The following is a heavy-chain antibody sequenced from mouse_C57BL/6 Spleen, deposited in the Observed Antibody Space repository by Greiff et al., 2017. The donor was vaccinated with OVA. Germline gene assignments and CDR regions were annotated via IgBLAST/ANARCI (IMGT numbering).Heavy chain of an antibody. CDR1: GYTFTSYW. J-gene: IGHJ1*03. CDR2: IHPSDSDT. Sequence: QVQLKQPGAELVKPGASVKVSCKASGYTFTSYWMHWVKQRPGQGLEWIGRIHPSDSDTNYNQKFKGKATLTVDKSSSTAYMQLSSLTSEDSAVYYCAIEYGDWYFDVWGTGTTVTVSS. D-gene: IGHD5-2*01. CDR3: AIEYGDWYFDV. V-gene: IGHV1-74*01.